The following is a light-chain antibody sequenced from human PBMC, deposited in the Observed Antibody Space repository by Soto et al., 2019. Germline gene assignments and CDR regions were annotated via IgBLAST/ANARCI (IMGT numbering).Light chain of an antibody. V-gene: IGKV1-39*01. CDR2: AAS. CDR1: QSISSY. Sequence: DIQMTQSPSSLSASVGDRVTITCRASQSISSYLNWYQQKPGKAPKLLIYAASSLPSGVPSRFSGSGSGTDFTLTISSLQPEDFATYYCQQSYSNPRTFGQGTKVEIK. CDR3: QQSYSNPRT. J-gene: IGKJ1*01.